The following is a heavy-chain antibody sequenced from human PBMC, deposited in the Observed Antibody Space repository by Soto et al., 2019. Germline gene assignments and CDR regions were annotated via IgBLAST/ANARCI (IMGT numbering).Heavy chain of an antibody. CDR2: MYHSGAT. Sequence: GTLSLTCAASGDAISGICLWAGSQQSPGRGVEWVASMYHSGATYYTPSLEGRLTISVDTSKNQFSLKLNTVTAADSAVYFCSSTDKVGYYQHLGQGIPVTVSS. CDR1: GDAISGICL. V-gene: IGHV4-38-2*01. J-gene: IGHJ1*01. D-gene: IGHD3-22*01. CDR3: SSTDKVGYYQH.